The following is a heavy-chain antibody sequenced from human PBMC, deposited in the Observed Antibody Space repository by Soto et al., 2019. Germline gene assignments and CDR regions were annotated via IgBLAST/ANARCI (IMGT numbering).Heavy chain of an antibody. J-gene: IGHJ6*02. CDR3: AKVTTGSVVVVAASWGYYYYGMDV. V-gene: IGHV3-23*01. CDR1: GFTFSSYA. D-gene: IGHD2-15*01. Sequence: PGGSLRLSCAASGFTFSSYAMSWVRQAPGKGLEWVSAISGSGGSTYYADSVKGRFTISRDNSKNTLYLQMNSLRAEDTAVYYCAKVTTGSVVVVAASWGYYYYGMDVWGQGTTVTVS. CDR2: ISGSGGST.